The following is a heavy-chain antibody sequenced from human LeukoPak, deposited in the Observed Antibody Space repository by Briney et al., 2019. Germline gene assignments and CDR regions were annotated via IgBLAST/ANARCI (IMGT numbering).Heavy chain of an antibody. J-gene: IGHJ4*02. CDR1: GFTFSSYA. V-gene: IGHV3-30-3*01. Sequence: PGRSLRLSCAASGFTFSSYAMHWVRQAPGKGLEWAAVISYDGSNKYYADSVKGRFTISRDNSKNTLYLQMNSLRAEDTAVYYCAAGRTYYDFWSGLNNWGQGTLVTVSS. D-gene: IGHD3-3*01. CDR3: AAGRTYYDFWSGLNN. CDR2: ISYDGSNK.